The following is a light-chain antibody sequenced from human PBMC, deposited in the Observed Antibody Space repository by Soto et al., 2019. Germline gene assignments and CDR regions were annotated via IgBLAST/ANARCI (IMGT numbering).Light chain of an antibody. CDR1: QSVSTN. V-gene: IGKV3D-15*01. J-gene: IGKJ1*01. Sequence: EIVMTQSPATLSVSAGERATLSCRASQSVSTNLAWYQQKPGQSPRLLMYGASTRATGTPARFSGSGSGTEFTLTISSLQSEDFAVYFCQEYNNWPPGTFGQGTKVEIK. CDR2: GAS. CDR3: QEYNNWPPGT.